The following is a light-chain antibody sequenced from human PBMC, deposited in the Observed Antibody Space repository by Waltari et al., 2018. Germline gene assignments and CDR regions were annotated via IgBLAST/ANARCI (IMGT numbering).Light chain of an antibody. V-gene: IGKV1-5*03. CDR3: QTYNSFSPWT. J-gene: IGKJ1*01. CDR1: QSISTW. Sequence: DIQMTQSPSTLSASVGDRVTITCRASQSISTWLAWYQQKPGKAPKLLIYKASNLESGVTSRFSGSGSATEFTLTISSLQPDDFASYYCQTYNSFSPWTFGQGTKVEIK. CDR2: KAS.